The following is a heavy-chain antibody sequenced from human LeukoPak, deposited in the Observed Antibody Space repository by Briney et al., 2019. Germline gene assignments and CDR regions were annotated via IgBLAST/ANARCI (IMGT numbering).Heavy chain of an antibody. CDR1: GGTFISYA. V-gene: IGHV1-46*01. CDR3: ARDPKIDAFDI. Sequence: ASVKVSCKASGGTFISYAISWVRQAPGQGLEWMGIINPSGGSTSYAQKFQGRVTMTRDTSTSTVYMELSSLRSEDTAVYYCARDPKIDAFDIWGQGTMVTVSS. J-gene: IGHJ3*02. CDR2: INPSGGST.